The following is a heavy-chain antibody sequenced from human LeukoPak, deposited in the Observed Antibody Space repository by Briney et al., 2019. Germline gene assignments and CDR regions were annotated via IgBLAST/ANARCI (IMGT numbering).Heavy chain of an antibody. D-gene: IGHD3-10*01. CDR3: ARPSLWFGELTGAFDI. Sequence: SETLSLTCPVSGYSISSGYYWGWIRQPPGKGLEWIGSIYHSGSTYYNPSLKSRVTISVDTSKNQFSLKLSSVTAADTAVYYCARPSLWFGELTGAFDIWGQGTMVTVSS. CDR1: GYSISSGYY. V-gene: IGHV4-38-2*01. J-gene: IGHJ3*02. CDR2: IYHSGST.